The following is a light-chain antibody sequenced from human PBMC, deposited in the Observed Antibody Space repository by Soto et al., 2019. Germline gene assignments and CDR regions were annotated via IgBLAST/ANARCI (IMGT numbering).Light chain of an antibody. CDR3: QQYNNWWK. V-gene: IGKV3-15*01. CDR1: QSVSSN. J-gene: IGKJ1*01. Sequence: EIVMTQSPATLSVSPVERATLSCRASQSVSSNLAWYQQKPGQAPRLLIYGASTRATGIPARFSGSGSGTEFTFTISSLQSEDFAVYYCQQYNNWWKFGQGTKVEIK. CDR2: GAS.